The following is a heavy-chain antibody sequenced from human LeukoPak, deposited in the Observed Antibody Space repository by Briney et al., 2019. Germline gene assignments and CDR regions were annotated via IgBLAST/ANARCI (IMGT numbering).Heavy chain of an antibody. V-gene: IGHV4-4*02. Sequence: SGTLSLTCAVSGGSISSSNWWSWVRQPPGKGLEWIGEIYHSGSTNYNPSLKSRVTISVDKSKNQFSLKLSSVTAADTAVYYCARVVGATTGDSFDYWGQGTLVTVSS. CDR1: GGSISSSNW. D-gene: IGHD1-26*01. CDR2: IYHSGST. J-gene: IGHJ4*02. CDR3: ARVVGATTGDSFDY.